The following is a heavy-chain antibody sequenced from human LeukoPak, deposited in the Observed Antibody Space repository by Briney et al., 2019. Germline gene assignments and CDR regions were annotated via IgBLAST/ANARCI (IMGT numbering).Heavy chain of an antibody. CDR3: ARDDLGTSYFYYGMDV. CDR2: ISYDGSNK. V-gene: IGHV3-30*03. CDR1: GFTFSSYG. J-gene: IGHJ6*02. Sequence: PGGSLRLSCAASGFTFSSYGMHWVRQAPGKGLEWVAVISYDGSNKYYADSVKGRFTISRDNSKNTLYLQMNSLRAEDTAVYYCARDDLGTSYFYYGMDVWGQGTTVTVSS. D-gene: IGHD3/OR15-3a*01.